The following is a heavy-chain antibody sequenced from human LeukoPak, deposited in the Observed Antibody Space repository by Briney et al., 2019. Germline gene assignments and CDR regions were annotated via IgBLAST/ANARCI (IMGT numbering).Heavy chain of an antibody. D-gene: IGHD1-26*01. CDR3: AMGSPDEPLDY. J-gene: IGHJ4*02. Sequence: GGSLRLSCAASGFTFSSYWMHWVRQAPGKGLVWVSRINTDGSSTKYADSVKGRLTISRDNAKNTLYLQMNSLTAEDTAVYYCAMGSPDEPLDYWGRGTLVTASS. CDR1: GFTFSSYW. V-gene: IGHV3-74*03. CDR2: INTDGSST.